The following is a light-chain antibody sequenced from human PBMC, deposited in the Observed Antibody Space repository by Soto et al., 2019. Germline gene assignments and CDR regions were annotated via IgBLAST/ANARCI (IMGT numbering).Light chain of an antibody. CDR2: LISDGSH. Sequence: QLVLTQSPSASASLGASVKLTCTLSSGHSSYAIAWHQQQPEKGPRYLMKLISDGSHTKGDGIPDRFSGSSSGAERYLTISSLKSEDEDESYCQTWGTGIQVFGGGTQLTVL. CDR1: SGHSSYA. V-gene: IGLV4-69*01. CDR3: QTWGTGIQV. J-gene: IGLJ2*01.